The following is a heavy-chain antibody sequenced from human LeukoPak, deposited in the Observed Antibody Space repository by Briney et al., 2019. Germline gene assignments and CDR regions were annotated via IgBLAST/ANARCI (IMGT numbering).Heavy chain of an antibody. Sequence: SETLSLTCAVYGGSFIGYYWSWIRQPPGKGLEWIGEINHSGGANYNPSLKSRVTISADTSKSQFSLKLGSVTAADTAVYYCARVPLRFLEPFDYWGQGTMVTVSS. D-gene: IGHD3-3*01. V-gene: IGHV4-34*01. CDR3: ARVPLRFLEPFDY. CDR1: GGSFIGYY. J-gene: IGHJ4*02. CDR2: INHSGGA.